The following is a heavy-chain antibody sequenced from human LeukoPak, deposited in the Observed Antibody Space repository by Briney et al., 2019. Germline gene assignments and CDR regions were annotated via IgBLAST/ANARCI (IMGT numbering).Heavy chain of an antibody. CDR1: GFIFSSHA. J-gene: IGHJ4*02. CDR3: ASGGRGTYYGSGSYVDF. CDR2: IKEDGSER. V-gene: IGHV3-7*01. D-gene: IGHD3-10*01. Sequence: GGSLRLSCAASGFIFSSHAMSWVRQAPGKGLEWVANIKEDGSERYYVDSVKGRFTISRDNAKNSLYLQMNSLRAEDTAVYYCASGGRGTYYGSGSYVDFWGQGTLVTVSS.